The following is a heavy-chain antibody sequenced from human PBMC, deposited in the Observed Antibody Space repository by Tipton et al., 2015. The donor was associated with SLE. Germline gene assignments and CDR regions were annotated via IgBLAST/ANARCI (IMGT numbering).Heavy chain of an antibody. CDR2: INHRGST. V-gene: IGHV4-39*07. J-gene: IGHJ5*02. CDR3: ARESFGGSYLTAFDP. D-gene: IGHD1-26*01. Sequence: TLSLTCAVYGGSISSSSSYYWAWIRQPPGKGVEWIGEINHRGSTNYNPSLKSRVTISVDTSKNKFSLNLSSVTAADTAVYYCARESFGGSYLTAFDPWGQGTLVTVSS. CDR1: GGSISSSSSYY.